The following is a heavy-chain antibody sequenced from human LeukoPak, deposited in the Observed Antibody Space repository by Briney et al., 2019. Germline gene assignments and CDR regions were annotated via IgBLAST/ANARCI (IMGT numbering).Heavy chain of an antibody. CDR3: ARKDIVATISFDY. Sequence: GGSLRLSCAASGFTFSSYSMNWVRQAPGKGLEWVSSISSSSSYIYYADSVKGRFTISRDNAKNSLYLQMNSLRAEDTAVYYCARKDIVATISFDYWGQGTLVTVSS. J-gene: IGHJ4*02. CDR1: GFTFSSYS. D-gene: IGHD5-12*01. CDR2: ISSSSSYI. V-gene: IGHV3-21*01.